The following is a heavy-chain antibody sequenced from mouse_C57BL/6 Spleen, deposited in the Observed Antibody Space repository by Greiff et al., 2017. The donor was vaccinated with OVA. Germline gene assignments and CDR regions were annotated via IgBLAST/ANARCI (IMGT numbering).Heavy chain of an antibody. J-gene: IGHJ2*01. V-gene: IGHV1-19*01. CDR3: APYGSSPSYFDY. CDR2: INPYNGGT. Sequence: VHVKQSGPVLVKPGASVKMSCKASGYTFTDYYMNWVKQSHGKSLEWIGVINPYNGGTSYNQKFKGKATLTVDKSSSTAYMELNSLTSEDSAVYYCAPYGSSPSYFDYWGQGTTLTVSS. CDR1: GYTFTDYY. D-gene: IGHD1-1*01.